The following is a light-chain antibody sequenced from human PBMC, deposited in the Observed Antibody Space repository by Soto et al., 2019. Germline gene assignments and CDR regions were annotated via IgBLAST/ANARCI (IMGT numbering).Light chain of an antibody. J-gene: IGLJ3*02. CDR2: EVS. Sequence: QSALTQPPSASGSPGQSVTISCTGTSSDVGGYNHVSWYQQHPGKAPKLMIFEVSNRPSGVPDRFSGSKSGNTASLTVSGLQADDEADYYCSSFAGNYGVFGGGTKLTVL. V-gene: IGLV2-8*01. CDR3: SSFAGNYGV. CDR1: SSDVGGYNH.